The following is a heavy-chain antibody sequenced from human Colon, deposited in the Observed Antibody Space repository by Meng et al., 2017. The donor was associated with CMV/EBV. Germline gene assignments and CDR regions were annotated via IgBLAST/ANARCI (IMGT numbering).Heavy chain of an antibody. CDR1: ADAVICVY. V-gene: IGHV4-4*07. J-gene: IGHJ4*02. D-gene: IGHD2-21*02. CDR2: ISISGSI. Sequence: LELGTGVLEYPCDLSVSSSAFADAVICVYCSWIRHPHATGQGWIGIISISGSINYNYSPKSRICMSVATSKNEFYLTLSFVTVADTAVYYYDRDRNSYGGVCHAYFDYWGQGTLVTVSS. CDR3: DRDRNSYGGVCHAYFDY.